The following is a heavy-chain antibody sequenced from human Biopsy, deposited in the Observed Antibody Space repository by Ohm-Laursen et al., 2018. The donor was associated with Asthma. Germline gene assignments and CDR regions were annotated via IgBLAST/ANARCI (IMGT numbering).Heavy chain of an antibody. Sequence: GTLFLTCIVSGDAMSTSGSYWGWIRQSPGKGLEWIGGIYYSGRTYYNPSLESRVTISADTSKNHFSLKVTSVTAADTAVYYCARAVSSSSYWYFDLWGRGDLVTVSS. CDR2: IYYSGRT. CDR1: GDAMSTSGSY. D-gene: IGHD6-6*01. V-gene: IGHV4-39*02. CDR3: ARAVSSSSYWYFDL. J-gene: IGHJ2*01.